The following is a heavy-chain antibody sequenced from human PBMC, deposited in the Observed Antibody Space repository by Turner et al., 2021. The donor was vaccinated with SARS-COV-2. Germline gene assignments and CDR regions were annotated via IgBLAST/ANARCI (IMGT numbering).Heavy chain of an antibody. J-gene: IGHJ3*02. V-gene: IGHV3-21*01. Sequence: EVQLVESGGGLVKPGGSLRLSCASYGFTFSRNSMNWVRQVPGKGLEWVSSISSSSSYIYFADSVKGRFTIARDNAKNSLYLQMNSLRAEDTAVYYCARARWHYYDSSGYYPDAFDIWGQGTMVTVSS. CDR1: GFTFSRNS. CDR2: ISSSSSYI. D-gene: IGHD3-22*01. CDR3: ARARWHYYDSSGYYPDAFDI.